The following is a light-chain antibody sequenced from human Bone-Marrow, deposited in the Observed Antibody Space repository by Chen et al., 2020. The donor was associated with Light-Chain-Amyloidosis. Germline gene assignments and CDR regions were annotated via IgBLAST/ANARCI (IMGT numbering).Light chain of an antibody. CDR2: AAS. V-gene: IGKV1-39*01. CDR3: QQSYTVPRT. CDR1: ENIGGY. J-gene: IGKJ2*01. Sequence: IQMAQSPSSLSASVCVRVTITCRASENIGGYLNWYQQKPGKATKVLIFAASSLQTGVPSRFSGSGFETDFTLTISNLQPDDFSTYYCQQSYTVPRTFGQGNKVDMK.